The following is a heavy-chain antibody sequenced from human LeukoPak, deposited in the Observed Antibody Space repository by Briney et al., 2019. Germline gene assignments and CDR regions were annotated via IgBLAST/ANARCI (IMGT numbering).Heavy chain of an antibody. CDR2: IYSDNDK. J-gene: IGHJ5*02. V-gene: IGHV2-5*02. CDR3: AHRGKYLTWFDP. D-gene: IGHD2-2*01. CDR1: GFSLTTSAVG. Sequence: SGPTLVKPTQTLTLTCTLSGFSLTTSAVGVGWIRKPPGQPLEWLALIYSDNDKRYNPSLKSRLSITKDTSKNQVVLTVTNVDVEDTATYFCAHRGKYLTWFDPWGQGTLVIVSS.